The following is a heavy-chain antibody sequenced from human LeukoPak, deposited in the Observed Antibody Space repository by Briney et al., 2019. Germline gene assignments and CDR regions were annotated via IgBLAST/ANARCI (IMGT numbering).Heavy chain of an antibody. D-gene: IGHD3-10*01. CDR1: GYSINSGYY. Sequence: PSETLSLTCSASGYSINSGYYWGWIRQPPGKGLEWIGSFYHTGSTYYNPSLKSRVTISVDTSKNQFSLKLTSVTAADTAMYYCARQDYYGSGSGNFDYWGQGTLVTVSS. CDR3: ARQDYYGSGSGNFDY. J-gene: IGHJ4*02. CDR2: FYHTGST. V-gene: IGHV4-38-2*02.